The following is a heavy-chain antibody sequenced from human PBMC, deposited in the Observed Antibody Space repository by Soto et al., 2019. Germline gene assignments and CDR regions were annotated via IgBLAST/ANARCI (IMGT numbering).Heavy chain of an antibody. CDR1: GFTVSSYG. CDR2: IWYDGRSN. V-gene: IGHV3-33*01. D-gene: IGHD4-17*01. Sequence: QVQLVESGGGVVQPGRSLSLSCAASGFTVSSYGLHWVRQAPGKGLEWVAVIWYDGRSNYYGDSVKGRFTIPRDMSKNTLYRQMNSLSAEDTAVYYCARNDYGDYGLDYWGQGTLVPVAS. CDR3: ARNDYGDYGLDY. J-gene: IGHJ4*02.